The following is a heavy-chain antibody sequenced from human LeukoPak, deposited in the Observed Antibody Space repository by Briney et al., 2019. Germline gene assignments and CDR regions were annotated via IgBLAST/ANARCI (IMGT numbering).Heavy chain of an antibody. CDR1: GGTFSSYA. Sequence: SVTVSCKATGGTFSSYAISWVRQAPGQGLEWMGGIIPIFGTANYAQKFQGRVTITTDESTSTAYMELSRLRSEDTAVYYCATHLLDILTGYQSNYFDYWGQGILVTVSS. D-gene: IGHD3-9*01. CDR2: IIPIFGTA. J-gene: IGHJ4*02. V-gene: IGHV1-69*05. CDR3: ATHLLDILTGYQSNYFDY.